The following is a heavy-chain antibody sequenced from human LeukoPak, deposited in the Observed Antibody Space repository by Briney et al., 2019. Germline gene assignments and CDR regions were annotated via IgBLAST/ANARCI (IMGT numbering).Heavy chain of an antibody. V-gene: IGHV4-39*07. Sequence: MSSETLSLTCTVSGVSISSSCYYWGWLRQPPGKGPEWIVRIYYSSSTYDNPSLKSRVTISVDTYKNQFSLKLSSVTAADTAVYCGARAGGTTRRSAFDIWGQGTMVTVSS. CDR2: IYYSSST. CDR3: ARAGGTTRRSAFDI. CDR1: GVSISSSCYY. D-gene: IGHD1-26*01. J-gene: IGHJ3*02.